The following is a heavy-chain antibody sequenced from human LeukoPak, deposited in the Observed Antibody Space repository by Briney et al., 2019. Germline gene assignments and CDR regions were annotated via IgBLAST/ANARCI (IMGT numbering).Heavy chain of an antibody. V-gene: IGHV3-48*03. CDR3: AKDGSAYCGGDCYLDY. J-gene: IGHJ4*02. CDR2: ISSSGSTI. Sequence: GGSLRLSCAASGFTFSSYEMNWVRQAPGKGLEWVSYISSSGSTIYYADSVKGRFTISRDNAKNSLYLQMNSLRAEDTAVYYCAKDGSAYCGGDCYLDYWGQGTLVTVSS. CDR1: GFTFSSYE. D-gene: IGHD2-21*02.